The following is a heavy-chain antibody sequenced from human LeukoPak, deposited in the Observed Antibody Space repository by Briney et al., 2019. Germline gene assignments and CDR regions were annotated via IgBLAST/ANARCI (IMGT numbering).Heavy chain of an antibody. CDR2: ITGNAGSL. Sequence: GGSLRLSCAASGFTFSNSPMSWVRQTPGKGLEWVSAITGNAGSLYHADSVKGRFTISRSNSKNTLSLQMDSLKVDDTAVYYCARLGSTWYPVSWGQGTLVTVSS. J-gene: IGHJ5*02. CDR1: GFTFSNSP. V-gene: IGHV3-23*01. D-gene: IGHD6-13*01. CDR3: ARLGSTWYPVS.